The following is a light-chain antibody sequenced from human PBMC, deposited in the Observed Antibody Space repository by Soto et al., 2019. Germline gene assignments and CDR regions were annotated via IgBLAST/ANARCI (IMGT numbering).Light chain of an antibody. CDR2: GTI. Sequence: EVVLTQSPVTLSLSPGDRATLSCRASQSSSSSYLAWYQQKPGQAHRLLIYGTINRATGIPDRFSGDGSGTDFTLTINRLEPEDFAVYFCQQCGLSPRTFGQGTKGE. V-gene: IGKV3-20*01. CDR1: QSSSSSY. J-gene: IGKJ1*01. CDR3: QQCGLSPRT.